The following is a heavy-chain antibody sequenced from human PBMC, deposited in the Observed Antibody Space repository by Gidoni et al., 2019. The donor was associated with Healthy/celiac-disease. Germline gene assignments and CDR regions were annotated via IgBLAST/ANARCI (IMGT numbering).Heavy chain of an antibody. V-gene: IGHV3-9*01. J-gene: IGHJ4*02. D-gene: IGHD6-19*01. Sequence: DVQLVESGGGFVQPGRSLRLSCAASGFTFDDYAMHWFRQAPGKGLEWVSVSSSNSGSIGYADSGKGRFTISRDNAKNCLYLQMNSLRAEDTALYYCAKCSTYSSGGYCDYWGQGTLVTVAS. CDR2: SSSNSGSI. CDR3: AKCSTYSSGGYCDY. CDR1: GFTFDDYA.